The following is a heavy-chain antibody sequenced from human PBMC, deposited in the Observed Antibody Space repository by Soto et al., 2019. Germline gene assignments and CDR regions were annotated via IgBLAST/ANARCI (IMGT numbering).Heavy chain of an antibody. D-gene: IGHD3-9*01. CDR1: GGSISSSDFY. J-gene: IGHJ4*02. CDR2: MYYSGTT. Sequence: PSETLSLTCTVSGGSISSSDFYWGWLRQTPGKGLEFIGSMYYSGTTYYNPSLKSRVTISVDTSKNQFSLKLSSVTAADTAVYYCARSHYDILTGYYSNFDYWGQGTLVTVSS. CDR3: ARSHYDILTGYYSNFDY. V-gene: IGHV4-39*07.